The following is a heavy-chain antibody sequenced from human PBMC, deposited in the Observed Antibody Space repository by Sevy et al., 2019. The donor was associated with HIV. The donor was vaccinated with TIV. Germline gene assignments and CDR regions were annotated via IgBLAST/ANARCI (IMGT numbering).Heavy chain of an antibody. Sequence: GGSLRHSCAASGFTFNRYSMHWVRQAPGKGLEWVATISFDATNKHYPDSVKGRFTISRDNFQNSLFLQMDSLRPEDTAVYYCALERLSSDVAEYFQNWGQGTLVTVSS. V-gene: IGHV3-30-3*01. CDR3: ALERLSSDVAEYFQN. CDR2: ISFDATNK. CDR1: GFTFNRYS. D-gene: IGHD1-1*01. J-gene: IGHJ1*01.